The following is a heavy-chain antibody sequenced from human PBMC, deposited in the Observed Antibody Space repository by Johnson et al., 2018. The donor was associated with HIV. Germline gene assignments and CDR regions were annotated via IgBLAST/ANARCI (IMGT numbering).Heavy chain of an antibody. CDR3: AREGRGSTDGFDI. V-gene: IGHV3-30*02. Sequence: QVQLVESGGGVVQPGGSLRLSCAASGFTFSTYGMHWVRQAPGKGLEWVAFIRSDGSNKYYTESLRGRFTISRDNSNNTLYLQMNTLITEDTAVYYCAREGRGSTDGFDIWGQGTMVTVSS. CDR2: IRSDGSNK. J-gene: IGHJ3*02. CDR1: GFTFSTYG. D-gene: IGHD3-16*01.